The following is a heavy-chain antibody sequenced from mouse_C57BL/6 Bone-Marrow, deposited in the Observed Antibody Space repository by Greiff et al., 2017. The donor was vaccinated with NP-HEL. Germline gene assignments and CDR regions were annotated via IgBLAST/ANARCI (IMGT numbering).Heavy chain of an antibody. V-gene: IGHV1-64*01. CDR2: IHPNSGST. D-gene: IGHD2-4*01. CDR3: ARGRLRQGAWFAY. J-gene: IGHJ3*01. CDR1: GYTFTSYW. Sequence: QVQLQQPGAELVKPGASVKLSCKASGYTFTSYWMPWVKQRPGQGLEWIGMIHPNSGSTNYNEKFKSKATLTVDKSSSTAYMQLSSLTSEDSAVYYCARGRLRQGAWFAYWGQGTLVTVSA.